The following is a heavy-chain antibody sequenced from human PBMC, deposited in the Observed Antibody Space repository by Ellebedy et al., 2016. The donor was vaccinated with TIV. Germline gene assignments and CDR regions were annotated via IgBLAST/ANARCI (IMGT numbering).Heavy chain of an antibody. CDR1: GGSISSGGYY. CDR2: IYYSGST. Sequence: MPSETLSLTCTVSGGSISSGGYYWSWIRQHPGKGLEWIGYIYYSGSTYYNPSLKSRVTISVDTSRNQFSLKLTSVTAADTAVYYCSALQWLAPAWYFDLWGRGTLVTVSS. D-gene: IGHD6-19*01. J-gene: IGHJ2*01. V-gene: IGHV4-31*03. CDR3: SALQWLAPAWYFDL.